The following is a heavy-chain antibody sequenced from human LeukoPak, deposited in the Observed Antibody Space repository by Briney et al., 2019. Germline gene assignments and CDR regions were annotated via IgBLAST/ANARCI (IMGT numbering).Heavy chain of an antibody. CDR1: GYTFTSYG. Sequence: ASVKLSCKASGYTFTSYGISWVRQAPGQGLEWMGWFSAYNGNTNYAQKLQGRVTMSTDTSTSTGYMELRSLRSDDTAVYYCARAPGGYGSGSRGAFDIWGQGTMVTVSS. D-gene: IGHD3-10*01. CDR2: FSAYNGNT. V-gene: IGHV1-18*01. CDR3: ARAPGGYGSGSRGAFDI. J-gene: IGHJ3*02.